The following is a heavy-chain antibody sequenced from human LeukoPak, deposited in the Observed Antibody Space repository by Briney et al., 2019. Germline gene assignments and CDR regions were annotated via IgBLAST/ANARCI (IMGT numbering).Heavy chain of an antibody. CDR3: ARGGDLYGTGDFFDY. V-gene: IGHV1-46*01. Sequence: GASVKVSCKASGYTFTGYYMHWVRQAPGQGLEWMGIINPSGGSTSYAQKFQGRVTMTRDTSTSTVYMELSSLRSEDTAVYYCARGGDLYGTGDFFDYWGQGTLVTVSS. J-gene: IGHJ4*02. D-gene: IGHD3-10*01. CDR2: INPSGGST. CDR1: GYTFTGYY.